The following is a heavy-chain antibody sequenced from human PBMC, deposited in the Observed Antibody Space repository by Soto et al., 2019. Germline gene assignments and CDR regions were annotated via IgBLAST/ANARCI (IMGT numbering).Heavy chain of an antibody. CDR2: INTYNGMT. Sequence: QVQLVQSGGEVKKPGASVTVSCKASGYTFINYHITWVRQAPGQGLEWMAWINTYNGMTDYAQRFQGRVTMTRDTSTITAYMALMNLGSDDTAVYFCAKSPRGEMATAWGQGTLVNVSS. V-gene: IGHV1-18*01. J-gene: IGHJ5*02. CDR1: GYTFINYH. CDR3: AKSPRGEMATA. D-gene: IGHD5-12*01.